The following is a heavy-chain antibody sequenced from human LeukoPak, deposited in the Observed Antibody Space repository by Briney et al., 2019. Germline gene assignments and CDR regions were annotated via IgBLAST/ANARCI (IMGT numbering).Heavy chain of an antibody. CDR3: AKERGIVVVPAAIPYYACHR. CDR1: GFTFSSYG. Sequence: GGSLRLSCAASGFTFSSYGMHWVRQAPGKGLEWVSVISYDGSSKYYADSVKGRFTISRDNSKNTLYLQMNSLRAEDTAVYYCAKERGIVVVPAAIPYYACHRWGQGTMGTVS. CDR2: ISYDGSSK. D-gene: IGHD2-2*02. J-gene: IGHJ3*02. V-gene: IGHV3-30*18.